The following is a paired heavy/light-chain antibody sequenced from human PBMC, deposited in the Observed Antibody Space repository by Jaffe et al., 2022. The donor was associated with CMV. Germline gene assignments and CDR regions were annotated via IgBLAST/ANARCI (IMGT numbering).Heavy chain of an antibody. J-gene: IGHJ6*03. CDR3: ARHPRPYSYPSDFYYMDV. Sequence: QLQLQESGPGLVKPSETLSLTCSVSGGSIIGSPSYWGWIRQPPGKGLEWIGSIYYSGTTYYNPALKTGVTVSVDTSKNQLSLMMNSVTAADTAVYYCARHPRPYSYPSDFYYMDVWGKGTTVTVSS. CDR2: IYYSGTT. CDR1: GGSIIGSPSY. V-gene: IGHV4-39*01. D-gene: IGHD3-10*01.
Light chain of an antibody. V-gene: IGKV1-5*03. CDR1: QTIGRR. CDR2: EAS. J-gene: IGKJ2*01. Sequence: DIQMTQSPSTLSASVGDRVTITCRASQTIGRRLAWYQQKPGKAPKVLIYEASNLESGVPSRFSGSGSGTEFTLTISSLQPDDFATYYCQQYNALYTFGQGTKLEI. CDR3: QQYNALYT.